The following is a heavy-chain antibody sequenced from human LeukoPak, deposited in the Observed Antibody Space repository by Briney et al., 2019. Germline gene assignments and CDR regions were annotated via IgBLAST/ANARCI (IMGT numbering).Heavy chain of an antibody. V-gene: IGHV4-39*07. CDR3: ARVGAAGDYYFDY. J-gene: IGHJ4*02. CDR1: GGSISSSSYY. D-gene: IGHD6-13*01. CDR2: IYYSGST. Sequence: SETLSLTCTVSGGSISSSSYYWGWIRQPPGKGLEWIGSIYYSGSTYYNPSLKSRVTISVDTSKNQFSLKLTSVTAADTAVYYCARVGAAGDYYFDYWGQGTLVTVSS.